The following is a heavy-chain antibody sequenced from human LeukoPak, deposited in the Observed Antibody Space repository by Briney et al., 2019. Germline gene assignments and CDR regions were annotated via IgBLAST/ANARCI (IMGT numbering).Heavy chain of an antibody. V-gene: IGHV3-33*06. D-gene: IGHD7-27*01. J-gene: IGHJ4*02. CDR2: IWYDGSNK. CDR3: AKDGGLWVSAHWGDS. Sequence: GRSLRLSCAASGFTFSSYGMHWVRQAPGKGLEWVAVIWYDGSNKYYADSVKGRFTISRDNSKNTLFLQMNSLRAEDTAVYYCAKDGGLWVSAHWGDSWGRGTLVTVSS. CDR1: GFTFSSYG.